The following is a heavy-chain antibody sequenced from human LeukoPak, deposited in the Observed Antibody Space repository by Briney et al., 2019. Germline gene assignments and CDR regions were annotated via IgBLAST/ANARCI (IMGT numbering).Heavy chain of an antibody. J-gene: IGHJ2*01. Sequence: ASVKVSCKVSGYTFTDYYMHWVQQAPGKGLEWMGLVDPEDGETIYAEKFQGRVTITADTSTDTAYMELSSLRSEDTAVYYCATDFHSGSHGNWYFDLWGRGTLVTVSS. D-gene: IGHD1-26*01. CDR3: ATDFHSGSHGNWYFDL. CDR1: GYTFTDYY. V-gene: IGHV1-69-2*01. CDR2: VDPEDGET.